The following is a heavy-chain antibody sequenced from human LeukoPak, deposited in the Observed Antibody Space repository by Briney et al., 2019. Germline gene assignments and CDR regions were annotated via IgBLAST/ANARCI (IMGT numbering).Heavy chain of an antibody. CDR1: GYTFTSYD. CDR2: MHPNSGDT. J-gene: IGHJ3*02. Sequence: APVKVSCKASGYTFTSYDINWVRQATGQGLEYMGWMHPNSGDTGYAQKFQGRVTMTRNTSISTAYMELRSLRSEDTAAYYCARVKEDAFDIWGQGTMVTVSS. V-gene: IGHV1-8*01. CDR3: ARVKEDAFDI.